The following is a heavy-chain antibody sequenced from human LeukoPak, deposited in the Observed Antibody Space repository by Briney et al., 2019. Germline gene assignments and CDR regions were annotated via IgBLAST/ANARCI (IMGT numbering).Heavy chain of an antibody. D-gene: IGHD3-22*01. Sequence: GGSLRLSCAASGFTFSSYSMNWVRQAPGKGLEWVSSISSSSSYIYYADSVKGLFTISRDNAKNSLYLQMNSLRAEDTAVYYCARIPRMADYYDSSGSDYWGQGTLVTVSS. V-gene: IGHV3-21*01. CDR2: ISSSSSYI. J-gene: IGHJ4*02. CDR3: ARIPRMADYYDSSGSDY. CDR1: GFTFSSYS.